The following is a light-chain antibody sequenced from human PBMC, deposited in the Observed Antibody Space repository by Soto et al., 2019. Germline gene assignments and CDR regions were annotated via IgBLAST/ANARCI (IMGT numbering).Light chain of an antibody. V-gene: IGKV1-9*01. Sequence: DIQLTQSPSFLSASVEDRVTITCRASQGINSFLGWYQQKPGKGPRLLIYAASALQSGVPSRFSGSGSGTEFTLTISSLQPQDFATYYCQQLNSYPITFGQGTRLEIK. CDR1: QGINSF. J-gene: IGKJ5*01. CDR3: QQLNSYPIT. CDR2: AAS.